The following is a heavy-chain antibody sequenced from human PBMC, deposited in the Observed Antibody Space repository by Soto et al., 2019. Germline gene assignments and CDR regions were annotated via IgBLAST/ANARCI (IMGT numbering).Heavy chain of an antibody. CDR3: ARRADSGSFWDFFAH. CDR2: INPTDGST. V-gene: IGHV1-46*01. CDR1: RYTFTNFH. D-gene: IGHD1-26*01. J-gene: IGHJ4*02. Sequence: ASVKVSCKASRYTFTNFHMHWARQAPGQGPEWMGIINPTDGSTTYAQRFRGRVTMTRDMSTSTFYMELSSLTSEDTAVYYCARRADSGSFWDFFAHWGQGARVTVS.